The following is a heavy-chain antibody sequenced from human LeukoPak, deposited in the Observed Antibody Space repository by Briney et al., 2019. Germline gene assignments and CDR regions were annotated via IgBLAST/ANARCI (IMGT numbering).Heavy chain of an antibody. Sequence: SETLSLTCAVYGGSFSGYYWSWIRQPPGKGLEWIGYIYYSGSTNYNPSLKSRVTISVDTSKNQFSLKLSSVTAADTAVYYCARTTEDAFDIWGQGTMVTVSS. D-gene: IGHD4-11*01. J-gene: IGHJ3*02. CDR1: GGSFSGYY. CDR2: IYYSGST. CDR3: ARTTEDAFDI. V-gene: IGHV4-59*01.